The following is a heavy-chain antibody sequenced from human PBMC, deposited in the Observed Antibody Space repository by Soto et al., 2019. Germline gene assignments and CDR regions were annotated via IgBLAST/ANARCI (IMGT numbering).Heavy chain of an antibody. J-gene: IGHJ6*02. V-gene: IGHV1-46*01. Sequence: QVQLVQSGAEVKKPGASVKVSCKASGYTFTSYYMHWVRQAPGQGLQWMGIINPSGGSTSYAQKSQGRVTMARDTSTSTNYMELSSLRSEDTAVYYCAREGYEDSSPSSTPLHYYYGMDVWGQGTTVTVSS. D-gene: IGHD6-6*01. CDR1: GYTFTSYY. CDR3: AREGYEDSSPSSTPLHYYYGMDV. CDR2: INPSGGST.